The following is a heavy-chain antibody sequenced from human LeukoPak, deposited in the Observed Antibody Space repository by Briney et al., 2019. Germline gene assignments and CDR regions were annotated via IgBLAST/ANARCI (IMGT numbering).Heavy chain of an antibody. V-gene: IGHV1-18*04. CDR3: ARDMGSGWYYTIVY. J-gene: IGHJ4*02. D-gene: IGHD6-19*01. CDR2: ISAYNGNT. CDR1: GYTFTSYY. Sequence: GASVKVSCKASGYTFTSYYMHWVRQAPGQGLEWMGWISAYNGNTNYAQKLQGRVTMTTDTSTSTAYMELRSLRSDDTAVYYCARDMGSGWYYTIVYWGQGTLVTVSS.